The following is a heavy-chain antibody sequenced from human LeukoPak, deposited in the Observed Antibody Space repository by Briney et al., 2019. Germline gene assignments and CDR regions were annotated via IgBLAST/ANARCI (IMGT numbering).Heavy chain of an antibody. CDR2: ISAYNGNT. D-gene: IGHD3-10*01. Sequence: ASVKVSCKASGHTFTSYGISWVRQAPGQGLEWMGWISAYNGNTNYAQKLQGRVTMTTDTSTSTAYMELRSLRSDDTAVYYCARDKDMVRGVIIPFDYWGQGTLVTVSS. J-gene: IGHJ4*02. CDR3: ARDKDMVRGVIIPFDY. CDR1: GHTFTSYG. V-gene: IGHV1-18*01.